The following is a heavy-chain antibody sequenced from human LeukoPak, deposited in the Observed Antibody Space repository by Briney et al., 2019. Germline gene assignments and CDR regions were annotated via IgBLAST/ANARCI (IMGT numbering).Heavy chain of an antibody. CDR2: ITASGTAM. Sequence: GGSLRLSCAASGFTFSSYSMDWVRQAPGKGLEWVSHITASGTAMFYADSVKGRFTISRDNAKNSLYLQMNSLRDEDTAVYYRASSGSYRFDYWGQGTLVTVSS. CDR1: GFTFSSYS. J-gene: IGHJ4*02. D-gene: IGHD1-26*01. CDR3: ASSGSYRFDY. V-gene: IGHV3-48*02.